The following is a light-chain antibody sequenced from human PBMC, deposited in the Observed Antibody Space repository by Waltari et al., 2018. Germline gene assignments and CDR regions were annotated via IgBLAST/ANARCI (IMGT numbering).Light chain of an antibody. CDR2: KSS. J-gene: IGKJ1*01. V-gene: IGKV1-5*03. Sequence: DIQMTQSPSTLSASVGDRVTITCRASQIISSWLAWYQQKPGKAPKLLISKSSSLESGVPSRCSGSGSGTEFTLTISSLQPDDFATYYCQQYNSYWTFGQGTKVEIK. CDR1: QIISSW. CDR3: QQYNSYWT.